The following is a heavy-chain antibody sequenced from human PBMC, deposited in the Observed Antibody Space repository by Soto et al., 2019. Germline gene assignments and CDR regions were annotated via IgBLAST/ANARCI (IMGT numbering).Heavy chain of an antibody. D-gene: IGHD6-13*01. CDR1: GYTFTSYG. CDR3: VRRDVSATGIDGFDL. CDR2: INAANGDT. J-gene: IGHJ5*02. V-gene: IGHV1-3*01. Sequence: GASVKVSCKASGYTFTSYGIHWVRQAPGQRLEWMGWINAANGDTKYSPKFQGRVTITRDTSASTAYMELSSLRSEDTAVYYCVRRDVSATGIDGFDLWGQGTLVTVSS.